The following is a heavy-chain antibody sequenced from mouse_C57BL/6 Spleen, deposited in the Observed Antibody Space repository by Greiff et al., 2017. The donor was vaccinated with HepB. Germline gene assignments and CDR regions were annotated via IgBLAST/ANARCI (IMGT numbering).Heavy chain of an antibody. Sequence: EVKLMESGGGLVKPGGSLKLSCAASGFTFSDYGMHWVRQAPEKGLEWVAYISSGSSTIYYADTVKGRFTISRDNAKNTLFLQMTSLRSEDTAMYYCARITTVLYWYFEVWGTGTTVTVSS. CDR1: GFTFSDYG. CDR3: ARITTVLYWYFEV. J-gene: IGHJ1*03. V-gene: IGHV5-17*01. D-gene: IGHD1-1*01. CDR2: ISSGSSTI.